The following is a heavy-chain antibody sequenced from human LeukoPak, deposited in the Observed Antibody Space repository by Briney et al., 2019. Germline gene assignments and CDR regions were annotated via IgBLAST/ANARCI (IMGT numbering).Heavy chain of an antibody. J-gene: IGHJ4*02. CDR2: IQYSGNT. CDR3: ARGKYCGGNCYGGADY. Sequence: PSQTLSLTCTVSGDSFSSGIYYWSWIRQHPGKGLEWIGYIQYSGNTYYNPSLWSRVTMSVDTSKNQFSLKLSSVTAADTAVYYCARGKYCGGNCYGGADYWGQGTLVTVSS. V-gene: IGHV4-31*03. D-gene: IGHD2-21*02. CDR1: GDSFSSGIYY.